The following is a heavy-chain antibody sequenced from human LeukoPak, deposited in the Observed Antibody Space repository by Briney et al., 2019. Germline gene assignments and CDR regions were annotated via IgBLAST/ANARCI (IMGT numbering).Heavy chain of an antibody. CDR1: GFALSSHW. D-gene: IGHD1-26*01. V-gene: IGHV3-7*03. J-gene: IGHJ4*02. Sequence: GGSLRLSCAASGFALSSHWMTWVRQVPGRGPEWVANVNRDGSETYYLDSVKGRFTISKDNAKNSLYLQMNSLRAGDTALYYCAKDPIFSGSYGVFDYWGLGTLVTVSS. CDR2: VNRDGSET. CDR3: AKDPIFSGSYGVFDY.